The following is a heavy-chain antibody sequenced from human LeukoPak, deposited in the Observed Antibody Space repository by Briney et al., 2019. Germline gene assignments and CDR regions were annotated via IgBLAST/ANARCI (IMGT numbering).Heavy chain of an antibody. V-gene: IGHV3-11*04. D-gene: IGHD3-10*01. CDR1: GFTFSDYY. Sequence: GGSLRLSCAASGFTFSDYYMSWIRQAPGKGLEWVTYISGSGSAIYYADSVKGRFTISRDNAKNSLYLQMSSLRAEDTAVYYCARDGYHYYGSGTYFGYYYMDVWGKGTTVTISS. J-gene: IGHJ6*03. CDR3: ARDGYHYYGSGTYFGYYYMDV. CDR2: ISGSGSAI.